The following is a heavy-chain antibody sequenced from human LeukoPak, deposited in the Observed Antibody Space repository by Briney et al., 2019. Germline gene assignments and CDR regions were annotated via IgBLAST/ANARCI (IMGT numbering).Heavy chain of an antibody. Sequence: GASVKVSCKASGYTFTGSYIHWVRQAPGQGLEWMGWINPNSGGTSSAQKFKGRVTMTRDTSVSTAYMELSRLRSDDTALYYGARETGYCSGGRCYFIYWGQGTLVTVSS. D-gene: IGHD2-15*01. CDR3: ARETGYCSGGRCYFIY. J-gene: IGHJ4*02. CDR1: GYTFTGSY. V-gene: IGHV1-2*02. CDR2: INPNSGGT.